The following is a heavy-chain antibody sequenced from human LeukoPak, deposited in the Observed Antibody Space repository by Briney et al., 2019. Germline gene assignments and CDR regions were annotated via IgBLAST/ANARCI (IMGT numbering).Heavy chain of an antibody. V-gene: IGHV3-23*01. J-gene: IGHJ4*02. CDR2: ISGSGSST. D-gene: IGHD3-10*01. CDR1: GFTFSSYA. CDR3: ASSYGSGSYNY. Sequence: GGSLRLSCAASGFTFSSYAMSWVRQAPGKGLEWVSSISGSGSSTYYADSVKGRFTISRDNAKNSLYLQMNSLRAEDTAVYYCASSYGSGSYNYWGQGTLVTVSS.